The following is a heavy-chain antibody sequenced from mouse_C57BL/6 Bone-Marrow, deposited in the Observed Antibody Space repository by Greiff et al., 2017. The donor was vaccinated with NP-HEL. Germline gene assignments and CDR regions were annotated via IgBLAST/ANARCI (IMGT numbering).Heavy chain of an antibody. CDR3: TGADYDYGGPWFAY. Sequence: QVQLQQPGAELVKPGASVKLSCKASGYTFTSYWMQWVKQRPGQGLEWIGEIDPSDSYTNYNQKFKGKATLTVDTSSSTAYMQLSSLTSEDSAVYYCTGADYDYGGPWFAYWGQGTLVTVSA. J-gene: IGHJ3*01. V-gene: IGHV1-50*01. CDR1: GYTFTSYW. D-gene: IGHD2-4*01. CDR2: IDPSDSYT.